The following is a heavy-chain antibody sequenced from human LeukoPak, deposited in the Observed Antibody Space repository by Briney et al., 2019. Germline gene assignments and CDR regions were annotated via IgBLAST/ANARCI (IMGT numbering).Heavy chain of an antibody. CDR3: ARTPLYSSSSAYYFDY. J-gene: IGHJ4*02. CDR1: GYTFTSYA. D-gene: IGHD6-6*01. V-gene: IGHV1-69*13. Sequence: ASVKVSCKASGYTFTSYAISWVRQAPGQGLEWMGGIIPIFGTANYAQKFQGRVTITADESTSTAYMELSSLRSEDTAVYYCARTPLYSSSSAYYFDYWGQGTLVTVSS. CDR2: IIPIFGTA.